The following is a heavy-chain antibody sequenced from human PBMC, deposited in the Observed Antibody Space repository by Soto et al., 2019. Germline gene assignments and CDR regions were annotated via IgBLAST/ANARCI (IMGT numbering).Heavy chain of an antibody. V-gene: IGHV3-48*01. CDR3: ERPTYYYDSSGPPAY. D-gene: IGHD3-22*01. CDR2: ISSSSSTI. CDR1: GFTFNSYS. Sequence: GGSLRLSCAVSGFTFNSYSMNWVRQAPGKGLEWVSYISSSSSTIFYTDSVKGRFTVSRDNAKNSLYLQMNSLRAEDTAVYYYERPTYYYDSSGPPAYWGQGTLVTVSS. J-gene: IGHJ4*02.